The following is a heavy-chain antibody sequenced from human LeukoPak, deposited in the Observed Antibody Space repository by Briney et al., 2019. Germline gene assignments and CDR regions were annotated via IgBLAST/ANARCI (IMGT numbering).Heavy chain of an antibody. CDR1: GYTFTSYG. J-gene: IGHJ4*02. CDR2: ISAYNGNT. CDR3: AGESKYDGATSSLGFDY. Sequence: GASVKVSCKASGYTFTSYGISWVRQAPGQGLEWMGWISAYNGNTNYAQKLQGRVTMTTDTSTSTAYMELRSLRSDDTAVYYCAGESKYDGATSSLGFDYWGQGTLVTVSS. V-gene: IGHV1-18*04. D-gene: IGHD1-26*01.